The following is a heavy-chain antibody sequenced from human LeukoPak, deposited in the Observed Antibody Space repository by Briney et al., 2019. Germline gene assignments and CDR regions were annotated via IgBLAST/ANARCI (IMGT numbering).Heavy chain of an antibody. Sequence: GGSLRLSCAASGFTFSSYAMSWVRQAPGKGLEWVSAISGSGGSTYYADSVKGRFTIPRDNSKNTLYLQMNSLRAEDTAVYYCAKVWSGYWNYYGMDVWGQGTTVTVSS. CDR3: AKVWSGYWNYYGMDV. CDR1: GFTFSSYA. D-gene: IGHD3-3*01. J-gene: IGHJ6*02. V-gene: IGHV3-23*01. CDR2: ISGSGGST.